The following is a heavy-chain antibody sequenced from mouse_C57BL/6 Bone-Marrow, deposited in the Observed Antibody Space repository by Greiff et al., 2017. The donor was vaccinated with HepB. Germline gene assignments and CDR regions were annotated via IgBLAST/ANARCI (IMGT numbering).Heavy chain of an antibody. D-gene: IGHD2-5*01. V-gene: IGHV14-1*01. J-gene: IGHJ2*01. CDR1: GFNIKDYY. CDR2: IDPEDGDT. CDR3: TISIVTFDY. Sequence: VQLKQSGAELVRPGASVKLSCTASGFNIKDYYMHWVKQRPEQGLEWIGRIDPEDGDTEYAPKFQGKATMTADTPSNPAYLQLSSLTSEDSAVNYGTISIVTFDYWGQGTTLTDYS.